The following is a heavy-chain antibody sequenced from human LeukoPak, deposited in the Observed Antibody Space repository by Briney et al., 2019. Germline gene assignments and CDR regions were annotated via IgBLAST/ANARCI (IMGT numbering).Heavy chain of an antibody. D-gene: IGHD6-19*01. CDR3: IRLRDSSGWYAGFDP. Sequence: GGSLTLSCAASGLIFSGSAMHWVRQASGKGLEWVGRIRSKANNYATAYAASVKGRFTISRDDSQNTAYLQMSSLKTEDTAVYYCIRLRDSSGWYAGFDPWGRGTLVSVSS. CDR1: GLIFSGSA. CDR2: IRSKANNYAT. V-gene: IGHV3-73*01. J-gene: IGHJ5*02.